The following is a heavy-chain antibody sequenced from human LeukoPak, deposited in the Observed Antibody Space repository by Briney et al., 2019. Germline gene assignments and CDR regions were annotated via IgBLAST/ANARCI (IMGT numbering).Heavy chain of an antibody. V-gene: IGHV4-59*08. CDR2: IYYSGST. CDR3: AVDSGYPSRPGY. J-gene: IGHJ4*02. CDR1: GGSISSYY. Sequence: SETLSLTCTVSGGSISSYYWSWIRQPPGKGLEWIGYIYYSGSTNYNPSPKSRVTISVDTSKNQFSLKLSSVTAADTAVYYCAVDSGYPSRPGYWGQGTLVTVSS. D-gene: IGHD5-12*01.